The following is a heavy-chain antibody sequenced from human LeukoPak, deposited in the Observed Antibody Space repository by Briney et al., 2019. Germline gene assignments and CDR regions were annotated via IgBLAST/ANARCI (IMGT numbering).Heavy chain of an antibody. CDR1: GYTFTGYF. V-gene: IGHV1-46*01. Sequence: ASVKVSCKASGYTFTGYFMHWVRQAPGQGLEWLGMINTSGSTTTYAQKFQGRVTMTRDTSTSTVYMELSSLRSEDTAVYCCARETSDSWGQGTLVTVSS. CDR2: INTSGSTT. CDR3: ARETSDS. J-gene: IGHJ5*01. D-gene: IGHD1-1*01.